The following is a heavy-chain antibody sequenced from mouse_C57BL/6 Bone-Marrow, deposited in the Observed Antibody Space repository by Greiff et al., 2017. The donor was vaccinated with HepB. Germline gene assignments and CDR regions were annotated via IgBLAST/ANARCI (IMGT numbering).Heavy chain of an antibody. Sequence: EVQLVESGGGLVKPGGSLKLSCAASGFTFSDYGMHWVRQAPEKGLEWVAYISSGSSTIYYADTVKGRFTISRDNAKNTLFLQMTSLRSEDTAMYYCARGSVVATSWYFDVWGTGTTVTVSS. CDR2: ISSGSSTI. J-gene: IGHJ1*03. V-gene: IGHV5-17*01. CDR1: GFTFSDYG. D-gene: IGHD1-1*01. CDR3: ARGSVVATSWYFDV.